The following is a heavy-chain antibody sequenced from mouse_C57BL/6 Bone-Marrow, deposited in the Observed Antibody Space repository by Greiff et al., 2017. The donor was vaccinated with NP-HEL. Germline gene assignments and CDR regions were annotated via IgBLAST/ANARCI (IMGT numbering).Heavy chain of an antibody. J-gene: IGHJ3*01. V-gene: IGHV1-55*01. CDR3: ASYYYGSRGFAY. Sequence: QVQLKQPGAELVKPGASVKMSCKASGYTFTSYWITWVKQRPGQGLEWIGDIYPGSGSTNYNEKFKSKATLTVDTSSSTAYMQLSSLTSEGSAVYYCASYYYGSRGFAYWGQGTLVTVSA. CDR2: IYPGSGST. D-gene: IGHD1-1*01. CDR1: GYTFTSYW.